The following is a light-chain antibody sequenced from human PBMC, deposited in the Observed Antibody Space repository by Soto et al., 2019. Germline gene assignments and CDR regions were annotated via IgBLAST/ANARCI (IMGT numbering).Light chain of an antibody. CDR3: VAWDDSLSGLV. J-gene: IGLJ1*01. V-gene: IGLV1-47*02. Sequence: QSVLTQPPSASGTPGQRVTISCSGRNANIGNNFVCWYQQLPGTAPKLLMYSNDQRPSGVPDRFSGSKSGTSASLAISGLRSEEEADYYCVAWDDSLSGLVFGTGTKLTVL. CDR2: SND. CDR1: NANIGNNF.